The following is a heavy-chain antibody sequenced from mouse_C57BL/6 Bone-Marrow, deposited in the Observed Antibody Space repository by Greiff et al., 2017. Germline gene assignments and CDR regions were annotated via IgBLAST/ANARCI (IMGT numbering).Heavy chain of an antibody. J-gene: IGHJ3*01. CDR2: ISSGSSTI. Sequence: EVKLMESGGGLVKPGGSLKLSCAASGFTFSDYGMHWVRQAPEKGLEWVAYISSGSSTIYYADTVKGRFTISRDNAKNTLFLQMTSLRSEDTAMYYCARPSNWAWFAYWGQGTLVTGSA. CDR3: ARPSNWAWFAY. CDR1: GFTFSDYG. V-gene: IGHV5-17*01. D-gene: IGHD4-1*02.